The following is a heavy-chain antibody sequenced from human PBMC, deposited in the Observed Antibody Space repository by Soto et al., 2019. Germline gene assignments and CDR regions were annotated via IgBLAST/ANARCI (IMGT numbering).Heavy chain of an antibody. V-gene: IGHV3-30*18. CDR2: ISYDGSNK. D-gene: IGHD6-13*01. J-gene: IGHJ5*02. CDR1: GFTFSSYG. Sequence: GSLRLSCAASGFTFSSYGMHWVRQAPGKGLEWVAVISYDGSNKYYADSVKGRFTISRDNSKNTLYLQMNSLRAEDTAVYYCAKDPSYSRSWYPSWLDPWGQGTLVTVSS. CDR3: AKDPSYSRSWYPSWLDP.